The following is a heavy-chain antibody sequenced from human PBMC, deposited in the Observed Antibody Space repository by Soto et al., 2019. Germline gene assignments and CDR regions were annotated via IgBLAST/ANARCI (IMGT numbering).Heavy chain of an antibody. D-gene: IGHD3-3*01. CDR1: GYTFTSYG. J-gene: IGHJ5*02. CDR3: ARDGTIFGVFTRGNCFDP. V-gene: IGHV1-18*01. CDR2: ISAYNGNT. Sequence: ASVKVSCKASGYTFTSYGISWVRQAPGQGLEWMGWISAYNGNTNYAQKLQGRVTMTTDTSTSTAYMELRSLRSDDTAVYYCARDGTIFGVFTRGNCFDPWGQGTLVTVPS.